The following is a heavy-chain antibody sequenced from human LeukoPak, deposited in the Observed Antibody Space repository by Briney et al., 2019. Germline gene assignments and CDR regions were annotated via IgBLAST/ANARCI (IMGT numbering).Heavy chain of an antibody. Sequence: GGSLRLSCAASGFTFSSYSMTWVRQAPGKGLEWVSSISSSSSYIYYADSVKGRFTISRDNSKNTLYLQMNSLRAEDTAVYYCAKSGVVGARSYFDYWGQGTLVTVSS. D-gene: IGHD1-26*01. J-gene: IGHJ4*02. CDR2: ISSSSSYI. CDR1: GFTFSSYS. V-gene: IGHV3-21*04. CDR3: AKSGVVGARSYFDY.